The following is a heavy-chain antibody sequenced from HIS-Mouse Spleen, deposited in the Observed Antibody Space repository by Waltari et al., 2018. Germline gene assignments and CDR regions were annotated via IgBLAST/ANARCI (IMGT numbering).Heavy chain of an antibody. CDR2: ISYDGSNK. V-gene: IGHV3-30*04. CDR1: GFTFSSYA. CDR3: ARGRSNYYDSSGYYYYGYFDY. Sequence: GGGVVQPGRSLRLSCAASGFTFSSYAMHWVRQAPGKGLEWVAVISYDGSNKYYADSVKGRFTISRDNSKNTLYLQMNSLRAEDTAVYYCARGRSNYYDSSGYYYYGYFDYWGQGTLVTVSS. J-gene: IGHJ4*02. D-gene: IGHD3-22*01.